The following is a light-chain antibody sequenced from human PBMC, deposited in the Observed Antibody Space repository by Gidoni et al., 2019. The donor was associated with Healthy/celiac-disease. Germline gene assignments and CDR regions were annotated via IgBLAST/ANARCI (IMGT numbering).Light chain of an antibody. CDR3: QQYNDWPRT. CDR2: GAS. J-gene: IGKJ1*01. CDR1: QSVGSN. V-gene: IGKV3-15*01. Sequence: EIVMTQSPATLSVSPGESVTLSCRASQSVGSNLAWYQQKPGQAPRLLIYGASTRATGIPARFSGSGSGTEFTLTISSLQSEDFAVYYCQQYNDWPRTFXQXTKVXIK.